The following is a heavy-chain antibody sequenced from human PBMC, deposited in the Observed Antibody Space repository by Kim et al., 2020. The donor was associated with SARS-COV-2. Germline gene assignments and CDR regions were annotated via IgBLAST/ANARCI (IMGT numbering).Heavy chain of an antibody. Sequence: SETLSLTCTVSGGSVSSDEYYWNWIRQSPGKGLEWIGNVYSYGNTNYNPSFESRVTISFGTSKDQYFLRLTSVAAADTAVYYCARGARIALGGVIATPFDNWGRGTLVAVSS. CDR3: ARGARIALGGVIATPFDN. J-gene: IGHJ4*01. CDR1: GGSVSSDEYY. CDR2: VYSYGNT. V-gene: IGHV4-61*08. D-gene: IGHD3-16*02.